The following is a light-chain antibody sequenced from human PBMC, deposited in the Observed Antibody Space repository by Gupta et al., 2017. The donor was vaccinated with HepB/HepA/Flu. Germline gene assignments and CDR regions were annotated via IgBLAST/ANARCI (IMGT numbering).Light chain of an antibody. CDR3: QSYDSLSGSVV. J-gene: IGLJ2*01. CDR2: GNN. Sequence: QSVLTEPPSVYGPPGQRVTISCTGSSSYIGASYDVHWYQQLPGTPPKLLIYGNNNRPSGVPDRFSGSKSGTSAALAITGLQAEDEADYYCQSYDSLSGSVVFGGGTKLTVL. CDR1: SSYIGASYD. V-gene: IGLV1-40*01.